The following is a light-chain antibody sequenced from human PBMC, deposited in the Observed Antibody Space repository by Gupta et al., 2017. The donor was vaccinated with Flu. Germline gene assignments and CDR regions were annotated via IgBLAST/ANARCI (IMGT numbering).Light chain of an antibody. J-gene: IGLJ2*01. CDR3: SSYTSSSTVV. Sequence: QAPLTQPASVSGSPGQPITISWTGTSSDVGGYNYVSWYQQHPGKAPKLMIDEVSNRPSGVSNRFAGSKSGNTASLTISGLQAEDEADYYCSSYTSSSTVVFGGGTKLTVL. V-gene: IGLV2-14*01. CDR2: EVS. CDR1: SSDVGGYNY.